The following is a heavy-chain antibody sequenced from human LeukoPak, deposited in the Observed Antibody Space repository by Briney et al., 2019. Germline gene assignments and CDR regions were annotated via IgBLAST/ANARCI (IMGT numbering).Heavy chain of an antibody. Sequence: SETLSLTCAVYGGSFSGYYWSWIRQPPGKGLEWIGEINLGGSTNYNPSLKSRVTISVDTSKNQFSLKLSSVTAADTAVYYCARHDRSSSWYYFDYWGQGTLVTVSS. CDR2: INLGGST. CDR3: ARHDRSSSWYYFDY. J-gene: IGHJ4*02. D-gene: IGHD6-13*01. CDR1: GGSFSGYY. V-gene: IGHV4-34*01.